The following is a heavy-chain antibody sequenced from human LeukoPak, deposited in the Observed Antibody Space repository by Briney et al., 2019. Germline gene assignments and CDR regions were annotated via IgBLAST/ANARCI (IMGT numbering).Heavy chain of an antibody. CDR3: ARSSGWYSLDY. CDR2: ISHIGST. J-gene: IGHJ4*02. V-gene: IGHV4-4*02. D-gene: IGHD6-19*01. CDR1: GGSISSSNW. Sequence: KPSETLSLTCAVSGGSISSSNWWSWVRQPPGKGLEWIGEISHIGSTKYNPSLKSRVTISVDKSKNQFSLMLTSVTAADTAVYYCARSSGWYSLDYWGQGTLVTVPS.